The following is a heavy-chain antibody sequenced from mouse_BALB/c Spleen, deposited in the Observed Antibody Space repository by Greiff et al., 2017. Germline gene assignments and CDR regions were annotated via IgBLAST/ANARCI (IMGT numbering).Heavy chain of an antibody. V-gene: IGHV7-3*02. CDR3: ARAPCGLFDY. CDR2: IRHKANGYTT. J-gene: IGHJ2*01. CDR1: GFTFTDYY. Sequence: LVESGGGLVQPGGSLRLSCATSGFTFTDYYMSWVRQPPGKALEWLGFIRHKANGYTTEYSASVKGRFTISRDNSQSILYLQMNTLGAEDSATYYCARAPCGLFDYWGQGTTLTVSS.